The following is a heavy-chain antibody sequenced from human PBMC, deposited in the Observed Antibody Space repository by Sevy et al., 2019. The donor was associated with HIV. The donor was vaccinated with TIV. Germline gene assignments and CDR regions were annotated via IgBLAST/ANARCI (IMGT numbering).Heavy chain of an antibody. CDR1: GYTFTGYY. CDR2: INPNSGGT. J-gene: IGHJ4*02. Sequence: ASVKFSCKASGYTFTGYYMHWVRQAPGQGLEWMGWINPNSGGTNYAQKFQGRVTMTRDTSISTAYMELSRLRSDDTAVYYCARALGAAAAHFDYWGQGTLVTVSS. V-gene: IGHV1-2*02. D-gene: IGHD6-13*01. CDR3: ARALGAAAAHFDY.